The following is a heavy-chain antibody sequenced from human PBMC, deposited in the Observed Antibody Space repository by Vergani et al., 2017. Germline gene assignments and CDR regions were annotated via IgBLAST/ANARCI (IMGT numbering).Heavy chain of an antibody. CDR3: ARLRSAVVRGVQGATYYYCGLDV. J-gene: IGHJ6*02. CDR1: GYSFTNYA. CDR2: INPNTGNP. V-gene: IGHV7-4-1*02. D-gene: IGHD3-10*01. Sequence: QVQLVQSGSELKKPGASVKISCKTSGYSFTNYAINWLRQAPGQGLEWMGKINPNTGNPTYAQGFTGRFVFSLDRPASAASLQISGLKTEDTAVYFCARLRSAVVRGVQGATYYYCGLDVWGQGTTVNVSS.